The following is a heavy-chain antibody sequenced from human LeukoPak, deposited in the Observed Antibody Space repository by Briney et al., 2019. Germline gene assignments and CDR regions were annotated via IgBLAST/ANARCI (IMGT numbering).Heavy chain of an antibody. CDR1: GGSFSRYY. V-gene: IGHV4-34*01. CDR2: INHSGST. CDR3: ARAPGRATVTTFWFDP. J-gene: IGHJ5*02. Sequence: SETLSLTCAVYGGSFSRYYWSWIRQPPGKGLEWIGEINHSGSTNYNPSLKSRVTISVDTSKNQFSLKLSSVTAADTAVYYCARAPGRATVTTFWFDPWGQGTLVTVSS. D-gene: IGHD4-17*01.